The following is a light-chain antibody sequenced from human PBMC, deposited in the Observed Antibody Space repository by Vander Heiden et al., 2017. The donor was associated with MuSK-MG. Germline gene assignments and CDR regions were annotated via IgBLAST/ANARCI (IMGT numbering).Light chain of an antibody. CDR3: QVWARGSDHVV. V-gene: IGLV3-21*04. CDR1: NIGSKS. CDR2: YDR. J-gene: IGLJ2*01. Sequence: SYVLTQPPSVSVAPGKTAKITCGGNNIGSKSVHWYQQKPGQAPVLVSKYDRDRPSGIPERFTGSNSGKTAKLIISRVEAGDEADYYGQVWARGSDHVVFGGGTKLTVL.